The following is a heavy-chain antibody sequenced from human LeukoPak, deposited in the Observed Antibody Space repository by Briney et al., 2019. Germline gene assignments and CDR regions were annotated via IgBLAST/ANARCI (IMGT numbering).Heavy chain of an antibody. J-gene: IGHJ4*02. CDR3: ARFKYGGNSYYFDY. D-gene: IGHD4-23*01. CDR2: IYHSGST. Sequence: SETRSLTCTVSGGSISSNSYYWGWIRQPPGKGLEWIGSIYHSGSTYYNPSLKSRVTISVDTSKNQFSLKLSSVTAADTAVYYCARFKYGGNSYYFDYWGQGTLVTVSS. CDR1: GGSISSNSYY. V-gene: IGHV4-39*07.